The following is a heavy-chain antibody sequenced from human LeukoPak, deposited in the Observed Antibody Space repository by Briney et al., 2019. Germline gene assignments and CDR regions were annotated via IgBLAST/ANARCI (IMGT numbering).Heavy chain of an antibody. J-gene: IGHJ4*02. CDR1: GDSINSLDL. Sequence: PSETLSLTCTVSGDSINSLDLWSWVRQPPGKGLEWIGEMYLSGTTHSNPSLKSRVTISVDRSKNQFSLKLSSVTAADTAVYYCARGRLEMATISHFDYWGQGTLVTVSS. V-gene: IGHV4-4*02. CDR3: ARGRLEMATISHFDY. CDR2: MYLSGTT. D-gene: IGHD5-24*01.